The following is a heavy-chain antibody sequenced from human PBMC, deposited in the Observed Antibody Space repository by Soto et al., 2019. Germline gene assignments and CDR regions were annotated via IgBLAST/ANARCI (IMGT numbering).Heavy chain of an antibody. D-gene: IGHD3-22*01. J-gene: IGHJ3*02. V-gene: IGHV1-69*13. CDR2: IIPIFGTA. Sequence: SVKVSCKASGYTSTGYYMHWVRQAPGQGLEWMGGIIPIFGTANYAQKFQGRVTITADESTSTAYMELSSLRSEDTAVYYCARAARWDYYDSSGLRGAFDIWGQGTMVTVSS. CDR1: GYTSTGYY. CDR3: ARAARWDYYDSSGLRGAFDI.